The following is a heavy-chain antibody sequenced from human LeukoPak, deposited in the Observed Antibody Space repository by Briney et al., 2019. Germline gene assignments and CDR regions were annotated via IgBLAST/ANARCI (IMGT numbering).Heavy chain of an antibody. Sequence: PGGSLRLSCAASGFTFSSYAMSWVRQAPGKGLEWVSAISGSGGSTYYADSVKGRFTISKDNSKNTLYLQMNSLRAEDTAVYYCAKAHSGRSYGFYYYGMDVWGQGTTVTVSS. CDR1: GFTFSSYA. D-gene: IGHD1-26*01. V-gene: IGHV3-23*01. CDR3: AKAHSGRSYGFYYYGMDV. J-gene: IGHJ6*02. CDR2: ISGSGGST.